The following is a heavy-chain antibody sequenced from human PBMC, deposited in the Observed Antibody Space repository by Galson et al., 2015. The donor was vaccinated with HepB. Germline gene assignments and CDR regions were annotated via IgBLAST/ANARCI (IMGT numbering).Heavy chain of an antibody. D-gene: IGHD3-22*01. CDR3: ARLPYYDSSGLDFDL. J-gene: IGHJ2*01. V-gene: IGHV1-2*02. CDR1: GYTFTGYY. Sequence: SCKASGYTFTGYYMHWLRQAPGQGLEWMGWINPNSGGTDYAQKFQGRVTMTRDTSISTAYMELSRLRSDDTAVYYCARLPYYDSSGLDFDLWGRGTLVTVSS. CDR2: INPNSGGT.